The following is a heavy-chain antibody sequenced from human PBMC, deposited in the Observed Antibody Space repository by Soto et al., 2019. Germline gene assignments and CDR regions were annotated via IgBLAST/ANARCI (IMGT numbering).Heavy chain of an antibody. J-gene: IGHJ4*02. D-gene: IGHD1-26*01. Sequence: PSETLSLSCAVSGCSLKSSSHYWGWMRQRPGKGLEWFGYLHYFGSPNDNPSVESRVVISADTSKNQFSTKAPSVTTADTAISFRARGGSYVGFDSWGKGARGNVSS. CDR1: GCSLKSSSHY. CDR2: LHYFGSP. CDR3: ARGGSYVGFDS. V-gene: IGHV4-61*01.